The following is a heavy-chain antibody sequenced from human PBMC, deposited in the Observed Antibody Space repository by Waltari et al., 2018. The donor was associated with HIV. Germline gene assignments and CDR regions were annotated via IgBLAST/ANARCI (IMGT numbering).Heavy chain of an antibody. CDR1: GFTFSSYG. D-gene: IGHD2-15*01. CDR2: IWYDGSNK. Sequence: QVQLVESGGGVVQPGRSLRLSCAASGFTFSSYGMHWVRQAPGKGLEWVAVIWYDGSNKYYADSVKGRFTISRDNSKNTLYLQMNSLRAEDTAVYYCARDRRVVAATAGFGYWGQGTLVTVSS. J-gene: IGHJ4*02. CDR3: ARDRRVVAATAGFGY. V-gene: IGHV3-33*01.